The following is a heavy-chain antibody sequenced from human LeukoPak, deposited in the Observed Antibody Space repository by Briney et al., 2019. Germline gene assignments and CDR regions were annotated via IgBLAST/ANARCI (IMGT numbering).Heavy chain of an antibody. V-gene: IGHV3-66*01. J-gene: IGHJ4*02. CDR3: ARSSAWSRWDY. CDR2: IYNGDST. Sequence: GGSLRLSCAAFGFTDSTNHMSWVRQAPGKGLEWVSIIYNGDSTYYADSVRGRFTISRDNSKNTLYLQVNSLRVEDTAVYYCARSSAWSRWDYWGQGTLVTVSS. CDR1: GFTDSTNH. D-gene: IGHD6-19*01.